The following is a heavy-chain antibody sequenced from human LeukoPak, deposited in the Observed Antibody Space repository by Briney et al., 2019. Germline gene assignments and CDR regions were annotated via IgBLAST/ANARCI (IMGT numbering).Heavy chain of an antibody. CDR2: INAGNGNT. D-gene: IGHD3-10*01. Sequence: ASVKVSCKASGYTFTSYDINWVRQATGQGLEWMGWINAGNGNTKYSQEFQGRVTITRDTSASTAYMELSSLRSEDMAVYYCAREDYGSGSRYNWFDPWGQGTLVTVSS. V-gene: IGHV1-3*03. CDR1: GYTFTSYD. CDR3: AREDYGSGSRYNWFDP. J-gene: IGHJ5*02.